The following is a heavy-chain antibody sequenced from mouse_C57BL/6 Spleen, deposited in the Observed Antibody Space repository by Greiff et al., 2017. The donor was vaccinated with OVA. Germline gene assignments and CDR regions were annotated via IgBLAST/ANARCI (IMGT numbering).Heavy chain of an antibody. CDR1: GFNIKDDY. J-gene: IGHJ3*01. Sequence: VQLKESGAELVRPGASVKLSCTASGFNIKDDYMHWVKQRPEQGLEWIGWIDPENGDTEYASKFQGKATITADTASNTAYLQLSSLTSEDTAVYYCTTPYYSNYVGSWFAYWGQGTLVTVSA. D-gene: IGHD2-5*01. CDR3: TTPYYSNYVGSWFAY. CDR2: IDPENGDT. V-gene: IGHV14-4*01.